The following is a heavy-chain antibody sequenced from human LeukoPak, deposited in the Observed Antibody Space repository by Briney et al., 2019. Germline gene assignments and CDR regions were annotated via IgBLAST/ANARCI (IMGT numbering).Heavy chain of an antibody. D-gene: IGHD3-10*02. CDR1: GFTFSDYE. CDR3: ARGALHVFDY. CDR2: ISTSGSTT. Sequence: GGSLRLSCAASGFTFSDYEINWVRQAPGKGLEWVSCISTSGSTTYYADTVKGRFTISRDNAKNSLFLQMNTLTAEDTAVYYCARGALHVFDYWGQGTPVTVSS. V-gene: IGHV3-48*03. J-gene: IGHJ4*02.